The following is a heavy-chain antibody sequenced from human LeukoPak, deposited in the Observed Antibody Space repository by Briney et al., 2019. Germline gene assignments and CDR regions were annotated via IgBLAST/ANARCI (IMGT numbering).Heavy chain of an antibody. CDR2: ISAYNGNT. CDR3: ARGAGYSSSWYPPGVDY. Sequence: ASVKVSCKASGYTFTSYGISGGRQAPGQGLEWMGWISAYNGNTNYAQKLQGRVTMTTDTSTSTAYMELRSLRSDDTAVYYCARGAGYSSSWYPPGVDYWGQGTLVTVSS. D-gene: IGHD6-13*01. V-gene: IGHV1-18*04. J-gene: IGHJ4*02. CDR1: GYTFTSYG.